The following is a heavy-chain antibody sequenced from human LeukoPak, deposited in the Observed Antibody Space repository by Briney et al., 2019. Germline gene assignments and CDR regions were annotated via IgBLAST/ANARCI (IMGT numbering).Heavy chain of an antibody. CDR3: AREVAGDYFDY. V-gene: IGHV4-59*01. Sequence: SETLSLTCTVSGGSISSYYWSWIRQPPGKGLEWIGYIYYSGSTNYNPSLKSRVTISADTSKNQFSLKLSSVTAADTAVYYCAREVAGDYFDYWGQGTLVTVSS. CDR2: IYYSGST. D-gene: IGHD6-19*01. J-gene: IGHJ4*02. CDR1: GGSISSYY.